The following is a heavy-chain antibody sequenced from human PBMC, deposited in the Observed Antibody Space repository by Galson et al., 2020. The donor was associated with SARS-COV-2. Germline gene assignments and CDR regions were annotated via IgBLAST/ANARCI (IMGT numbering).Heavy chain of an antibody. D-gene: IGHD2-2*01. CDR1: GLTFNDYD. V-gene: IGHV3-20*01. Sequence: GGSLRLSCTTSGLTFNDYDMTWVRQAPGKGLEWVAGINRNGDNIGYADSVKGRFTISRDNAKNSLYLQMNSLRADDTGLYHCARGFEYQLLYTWFDPWGQGTLVTVSS. CDR3: ARGFEYQLLYTWFDP. J-gene: IGHJ5*02. CDR2: INRNGDNI.